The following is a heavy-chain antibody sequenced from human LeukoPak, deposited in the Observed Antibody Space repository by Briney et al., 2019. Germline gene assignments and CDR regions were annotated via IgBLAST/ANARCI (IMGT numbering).Heavy chain of an antibody. V-gene: IGHV3-30*18. Sequence: GGSLRLSCAASGFTFSSYGMHWVRQAPGKGLEWVAVISYDGSNKYYADSVKGRFTISRDNSKNTLYLQMNSLRAEDTAVYYCAKDGDRVFDYWDQGTLVTVSS. CDR3: AKDGDRVFDY. J-gene: IGHJ4*02. CDR1: GFTFSSYG. CDR2: ISYDGSNK. D-gene: IGHD3-10*01.